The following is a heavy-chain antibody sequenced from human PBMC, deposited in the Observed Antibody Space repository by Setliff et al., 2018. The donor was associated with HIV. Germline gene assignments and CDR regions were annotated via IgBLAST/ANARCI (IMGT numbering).Heavy chain of an antibody. CDR1: GYSISTAYY. CDR3: MRGRSITIFGVAYFDF. Sequence: SGTLSLTCAVSGYSISTAYYWGWIRQPPGKGLEWIGSVYHSGTTYYNPSLKSRVTISVDMSNNQFSLKVTSVTAADTAVYYCMRGRSITIFGVAYFDFWGQGTQVTVS. CDR2: VYHSGTT. J-gene: IGHJ4*02. V-gene: IGHV4-38-2*01. D-gene: IGHD3-3*01.